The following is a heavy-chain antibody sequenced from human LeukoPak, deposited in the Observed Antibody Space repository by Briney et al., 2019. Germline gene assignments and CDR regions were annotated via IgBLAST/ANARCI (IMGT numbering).Heavy chain of an antibody. J-gene: IGHJ3*02. CDR2: IYYSGST. V-gene: IGHV4-39*01. CDR1: GDSSSGHSYY. CDR3: ARHEADYYDSSGYYSGAFDI. Sequence: PSDTLSLTCTVSGDSSSGHSYYWGWIRQPPGKGLEWIGSIYYSGSTYYNPSLKSRVTISVDTSKNQFSLKLSSVTAADTAVYYCARHEADYYDSSGYYSGAFDIWGQGTMVTVSS. D-gene: IGHD3-22*01.